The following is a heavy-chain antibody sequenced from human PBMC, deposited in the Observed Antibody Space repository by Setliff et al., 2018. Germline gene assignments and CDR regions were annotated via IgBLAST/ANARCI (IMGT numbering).Heavy chain of an antibody. CDR1: GGSFSGYY. CDR3: AGSLGGFDY. Sequence: PSETLSLTCAVYGGSFSGYYWSWIRQPPGKGLEWIGEINHSGSTNYNPSLTSRVTISVDTSKNQFSLKLSSVTAADTAVYYCAGSLGGFDYWGQGTLVTVSS. CDR2: INHSGST. J-gene: IGHJ4*02. D-gene: IGHD3-16*01. V-gene: IGHV4-34*01.